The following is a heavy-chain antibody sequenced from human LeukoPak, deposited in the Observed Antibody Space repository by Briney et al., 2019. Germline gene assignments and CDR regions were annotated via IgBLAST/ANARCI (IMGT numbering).Heavy chain of an antibody. CDR3: ARVGYNGWNFEN. D-gene: IGHD5-12*01. Sequence: GGSLRLSCTASGFTFSSYWMSWVRQAPGKGLESVAYISQDVSHKYYVDSVKGRFTISRDNAKNSLHLEMNSLRAEDTALYYCARVGYNGWNFENWGQGTLVTVSS. CDR2: ISQDVSHK. CDR1: GFTFSSYW. J-gene: IGHJ4*02. V-gene: IGHV3-7*01.